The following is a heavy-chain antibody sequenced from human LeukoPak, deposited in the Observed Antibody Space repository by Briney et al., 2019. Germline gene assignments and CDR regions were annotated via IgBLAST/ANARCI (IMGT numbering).Heavy chain of an antibody. CDR3: AVMVRGVFNY. Sequence: SQTLSFTCTVSGGSISSGGYYWSWIRQPPGKGLEWIGYIYYSGSTYYNPSLKSRVTISLDTSKNQFSLKLTSVTAADTAVYYCAVMVRGVFNYWGQGTLVTVSS. CDR2: IYYSGST. V-gene: IGHV4-30-4*01. CDR1: GGSISSGGYY. D-gene: IGHD3-10*01. J-gene: IGHJ4*02.